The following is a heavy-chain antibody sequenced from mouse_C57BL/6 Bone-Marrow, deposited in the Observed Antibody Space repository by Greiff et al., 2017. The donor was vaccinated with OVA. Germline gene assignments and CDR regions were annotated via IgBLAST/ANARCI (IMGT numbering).Heavy chain of an antibody. Sequence: EVKLQQSGPELVKPGASVTMSCKASGYTFTDYNMHWVQQSPGKSLEWIGDINPNNGGTSYNQKFKGKDKLTVNNSSSTAYMELRSLTSEDSAVYYCARSDDDLAYWGQGTLVTVSA. V-gene: IGHV1-22*01. J-gene: IGHJ3*01. CDR2: INPNNGGT. CDR1: GYTFTDYN. CDR3: ARSDDDLAY. D-gene: IGHD2-3*01.